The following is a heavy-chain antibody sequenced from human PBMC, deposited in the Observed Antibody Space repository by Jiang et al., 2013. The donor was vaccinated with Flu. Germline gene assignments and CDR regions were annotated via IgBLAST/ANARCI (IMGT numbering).Heavy chain of an antibody. Sequence: VQLVESGGGLVQPGGSLRLSCAASGFTFSSYAMSWVRQAPGKGLEWVSAISGSGGSTYYADSVKGRFTISRDNSKNTLYLQMNSLRAEDTAVYYCALFSGYSSGWPLYYFDYWGQGTLVTVS. V-gene: IGHV3-23*04. CDR2: ISGSGGST. CDR1: GFTFSSYA. D-gene: IGHD6-19*01. CDR3: ALFSGYSSGWPLYYFDY. J-gene: IGHJ4*02.